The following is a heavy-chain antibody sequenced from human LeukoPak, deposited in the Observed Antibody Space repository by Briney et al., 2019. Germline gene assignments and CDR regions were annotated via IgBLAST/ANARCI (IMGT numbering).Heavy chain of an antibody. CDR2: IKQDGSEK. J-gene: IGHJ3*02. V-gene: IGHV3-7*01. Sequence: GGSLRLSCAASGFTFSSYWMTWVRQAPGKGLEWVANIKQDGSEKYYVDSMKGRFTISRDNAKNSLYLQMNSLRAEDTAVYYCARDAFSRISIFGVVSDAFDIWGQGTMVTVSS. CDR3: ARDAFSRISIFGVVSDAFDI. CDR1: GFTFSSYW. D-gene: IGHD3-3*01.